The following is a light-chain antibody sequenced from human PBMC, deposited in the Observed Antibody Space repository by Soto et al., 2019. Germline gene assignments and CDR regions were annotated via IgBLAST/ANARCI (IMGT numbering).Light chain of an antibody. CDR3: QKYGGAQKWT. Sequence: EIVLTQYPGTLSLSPGERETRSCRASESVSNSYVAWYQQKPGQAPRLLIHGASSRATGIPDRFSGSGSGTDFTLTISRLEPEDFAVYYCQKYGGAQKWTFGQGTKVEIK. V-gene: IGKV3-20*01. J-gene: IGKJ1*01. CDR2: GAS. CDR1: ESVSNSY.